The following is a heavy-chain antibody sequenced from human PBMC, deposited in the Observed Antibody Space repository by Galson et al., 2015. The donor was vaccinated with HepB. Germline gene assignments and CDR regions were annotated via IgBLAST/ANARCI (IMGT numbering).Heavy chain of an antibody. J-gene: IGHJ4*02. CDR2: ISYDGTNK. CDR3: AKNRDGYNYFEY. D-gene: IGHD5-24*01. CDR1: GFTFSTSG. Sequence: SLRLSCAASGFTFSTSGMHWVRQAPGKGLEWVAVISYDGTNKYYTDSVKGRFTISRDNSKNTLYLQMNSLRAEDTALYYCAKNRDGYNYFEYWGQGTLVTVSS. V-gene: IGHV3-30*18.